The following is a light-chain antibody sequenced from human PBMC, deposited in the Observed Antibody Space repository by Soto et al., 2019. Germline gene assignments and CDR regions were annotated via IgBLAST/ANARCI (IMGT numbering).Light chain of an antibody. J-gene: IGKJ1*01. Sequence: EIVMTQSPATLSASPGERATLSCRASQSVSSDLAWYQQKPGQAPRLLIYGASTRATGIPARFSGSGSGTEFSLDTSILQSEDVAVYYEQQYNNWSPWTFGQGTKVEIK. CDR2: GAS. CDR3: QQYNNWSPWT. V-gene: IGKV3-15*01. CDR1: QSVSSD.